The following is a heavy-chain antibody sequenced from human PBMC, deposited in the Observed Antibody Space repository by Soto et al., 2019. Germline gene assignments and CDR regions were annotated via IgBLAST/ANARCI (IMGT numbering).Heavy chain of an antibody. D-gene: IGHD3-10*01. Sequence: PSETLSLTCTVSGGSISSSSYYWGWIRQPPGKGLEWIGSIYYSGSTYYNPSLKSRVTISVDTSKNQFSLKLSSVTAADTAVYYCARYSVGITMVRGVYYFDYWGQGTLVTVSS. CDR2: IYYSGST. J-gene: IGHJ4*02. V-gene: IGHV4-39*01. CDR1: GGSISSSSYY. CDR3: ARYSVGITMVRGVYYFDY.